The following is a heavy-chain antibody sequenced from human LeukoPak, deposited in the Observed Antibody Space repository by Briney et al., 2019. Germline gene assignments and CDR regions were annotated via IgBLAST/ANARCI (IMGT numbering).Heavy chain of an antibody. CDR2: IYYSVST. V-gene: IGHV4-39*01. CDR3: ARHLPYYYDSSGYYFYYMDV. D-gene: IGHD3-22*01. Sequence: SETLSLTCTVSGGSISSSSYYWGWIRQPPGKGLEWIGSIYYSVSTYYNPSLKSRVTISVDTSKNQFSLKLSSVTAADTAVYYCARHLPYYYDSSGYYFYYMDVWSKGTTVTVSS. J-gene: IGHJ6*03. CDR1: GGSISSSSYY.